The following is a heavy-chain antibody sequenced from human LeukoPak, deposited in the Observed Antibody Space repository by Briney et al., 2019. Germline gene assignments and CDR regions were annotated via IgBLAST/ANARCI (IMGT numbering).Heavy chain of an antibody. J-gene: IGHJ4*02. Sequence: PGGSLRLSCAASGFTFDDYAMHWVRQAPGKGLEWVSGINWNSNRISYADSVKGRFTISRDNAKNSLYLQMNSLRAEDTAVYFCARGGVDYYGSGTYYLMYYFDYWGQGALVTVSS. CDR1: GFTFDDYA. D-gene: IGHD3-10*01. CDR2: INWNSNRI. V-gene: IGHV3-9*01. CDR3: ARGGVDYYGSGTYYLMYYFDY.